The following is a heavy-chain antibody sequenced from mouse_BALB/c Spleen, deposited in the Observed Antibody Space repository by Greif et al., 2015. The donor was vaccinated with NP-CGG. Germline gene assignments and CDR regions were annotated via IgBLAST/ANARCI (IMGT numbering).Heavy chain of an antibody. CDR2: ISYSGST. J-gene: IGHJ2*01. V-gene: IGHV3-2*02. CDR3: ARSRSFDY. Sequence: EVQRVESGPGLVKPSQSLSLTCTVTGYSITSDYAWNWIRQFPGNRLEWMGYISYSGSTSYNPSLKSRISITRDTSENQFFLQLNSVTTEDTATYYCARSRSFDYWGQGTTLTVSS. CDR1: GYSITSDYA.